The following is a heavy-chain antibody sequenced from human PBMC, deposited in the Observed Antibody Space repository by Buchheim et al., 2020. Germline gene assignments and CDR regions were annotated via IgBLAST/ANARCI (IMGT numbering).Heavy chain of an antibody. CDR3: GRVGGASSGWDW. J-gene: IGHJ4*02. Sequence: EVQLEESGGGLVQPGGSLRLSCAASGFTFSSYWMSWFRQAPGKGREWVATIKHDGRESYYVDSVRGRLTISRANTKTSLYLQMNSLRVEDTAVYYCGRVGGASSGWDWWGQGTL. CDR1: GFTFSSYW. V-gene: IGHV3-7*01. CDR2: IKHDGRES. D-gene: IGHD6-19*01.